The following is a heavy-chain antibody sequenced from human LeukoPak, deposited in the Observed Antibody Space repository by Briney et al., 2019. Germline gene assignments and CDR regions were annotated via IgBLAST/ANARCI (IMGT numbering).Heavy chain of an antibody. Sequence: SETLSLTCAVYGESFSGYNWNWIRQPPGKGLEWIGEINHSGSTNYNPSLKSRVTMSVDTSKNQFSLKLSSVTAADTAVYYCARAVAPGTDAFDIWGQGTMVTVSS. V-gene: IGHV4-34*01. CDR2: INHSGST. J-gene: IGHJ3*02. CDR1: GESFSGYN. D-gene: IGHD6-13*01. CDR3: ARAVAPGTDAFDI.